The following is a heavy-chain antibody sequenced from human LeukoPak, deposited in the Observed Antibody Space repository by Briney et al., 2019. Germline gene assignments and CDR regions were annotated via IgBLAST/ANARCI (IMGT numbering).Heavy chain of an antibody. CDR1: GGSIRSSTDY. Sequence: SETLSLTCTVSGGSIRSSTDYWGWIRQPPGKGLEWIGSIYYSGSTYYNPSLKSRVTISVDTSKNQFSLKLSSVTAADTAVYYCARDRKQWLDSSGAFDIWGQGTMVTVSS. CDR3: ARDRKQWLDSSGAFDI. D-gene: IGHD6-19*01. CDR2: IYYSGST. J-gene: IGHJ3*02. V-gene: IGHV4-39*07.